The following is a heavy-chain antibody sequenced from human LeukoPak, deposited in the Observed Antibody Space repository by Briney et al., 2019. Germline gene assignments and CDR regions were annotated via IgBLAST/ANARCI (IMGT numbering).Heavy chain of an antibody. Sequence: SETLSLTCTVSGGSISSHYWSWIRQPPGKGLEWIGYIYYSGSTNYNPSLKSRVTISVDTSKNQFSLKLSSVTAADTAVYYCARVEMPGGNYFGGDYWGQGTLVTVSS. D-gene: IGHD4-23*01. CDR3: ARVEMPGGNYFGGDY. CDR1: GGSISSHY. J-gene: IGHJ4*02. CDR2: IYYSGST. V-gene: IGHV4-59*08.